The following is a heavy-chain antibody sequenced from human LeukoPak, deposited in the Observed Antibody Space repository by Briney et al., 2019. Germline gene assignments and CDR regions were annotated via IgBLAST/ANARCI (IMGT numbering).Heavy chain of an antibody. Sequence: PSETLSLTCVAYGGSFSGYYWTWIRQPPGKGLEWIGEINHSGSTYYNPSLKSRVTISVDTSKNQFSLKLSSVTAADTAVYYCAREPTHCSGGSCYSYNWFDPWGQGTLVTVSS. V-gene: IGHV4-34*01. CDR1: GGSFSGYY. CDR2: INHSGST. D-gene: IGHD2-15*01. J-gene: IGHJ5*02. CDR3: AREPTHCSGGSCYSYNWFDP.